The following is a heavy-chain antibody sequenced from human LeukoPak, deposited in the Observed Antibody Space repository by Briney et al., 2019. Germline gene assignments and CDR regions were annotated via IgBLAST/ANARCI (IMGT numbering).Heavy chain of an antibody. CDR2: IYYSGST. CDR3: ARGRGGGDFDY. D-gene: IGHD3-10*01. CDR1: GGSISSSSYY. J-gene: IGHJ4*02. Sequence: PSETLSLTCTVSGGSISSSSYYWGWIRQPPGKGLEWIGSIYYSGSTYYNPSLKSRVTISVDTSKNQFSLKLSSVTAADTAVYYCARGRGGGDFDYWGQGTLVTVSS. V-gene: IGHV4-39*07.